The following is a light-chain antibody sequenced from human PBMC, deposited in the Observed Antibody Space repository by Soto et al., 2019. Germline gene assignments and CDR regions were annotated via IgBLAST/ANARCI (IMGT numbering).Light chain of an antibody. CDR2: GNT. CDR3: AAWDDSLNGYV. J-gene: IGLJ1*01. V-gene: IGLV1-40*01. Sequence: QSVLTQPPSVSGAPGQRVAISCTGSSSNIGADYDVHWYQHLPGRAPKLLIYGNTNRPSGVPDRFSGSKSGTSASLAISGLQPEDEADYYCAAWDDSLNGYVFGTGTKVTVL. CDR1: SSNIGADYD.